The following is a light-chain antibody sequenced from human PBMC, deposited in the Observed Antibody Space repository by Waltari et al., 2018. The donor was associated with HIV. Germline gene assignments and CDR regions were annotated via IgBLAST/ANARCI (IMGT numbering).Light chain of an antibody. CDR2: DAS. CDR3: QQSYSIFGA. J-gene: IGKJ2*01. Sequence: DIQMTQSPPSLSAFVGDRVSITCRASETISTYLSWYQQKPGKAPRLLIYDASTLQTGVPSRFSGSGSGTYFTLTISSLQPEDFATYYCQQSYSIFGAFGQGTKLEI. V-gene: IGKV1-39*01. CDR1: ETISTY.